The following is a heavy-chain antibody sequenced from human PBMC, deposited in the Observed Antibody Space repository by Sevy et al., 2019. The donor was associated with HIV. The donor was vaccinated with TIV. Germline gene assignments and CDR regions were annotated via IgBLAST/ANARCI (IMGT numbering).Heavy chain of an antibody. CDR1: GGTFSNYG. J-gene: IGHJ4*02. D-gene: IGHD6-19*01. CDR3: ARGGGNGWYYYDY. Sequence: ASVKVSCKVSGGTFSNYGISWVRQAPGQGLEWMGGIIPILGTGNYAQKFQGRVTISADDSTKTAYMELSSLRSEDTAVYYCARGGGNGWYYYDYWGQETLVTVSS. V-gene: IGHV1-69*13. CDR2: IIPILGTG.